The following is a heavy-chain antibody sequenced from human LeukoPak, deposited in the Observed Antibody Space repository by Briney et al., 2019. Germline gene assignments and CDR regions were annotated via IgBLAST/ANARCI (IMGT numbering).Heavy chain of an antibody. Sequence: GASVKVSCKASGYTFTNYGISWVRQAPGQGLDWMGWINPNSGGTNSAQKFQGRVTMTRDTSINTAYMELSGLKSDDTAVYYCARSGYVSGWIYDYWGQGTLVTVSS. V-gene: IGHV1-2*02. D-gene: IGHD6-19*01. J-gene: IGHJ4*02. CDR3: ARSGYVSGWIYDY. CDR2: INPNSGGT. CDR1: GYTFTNYG.